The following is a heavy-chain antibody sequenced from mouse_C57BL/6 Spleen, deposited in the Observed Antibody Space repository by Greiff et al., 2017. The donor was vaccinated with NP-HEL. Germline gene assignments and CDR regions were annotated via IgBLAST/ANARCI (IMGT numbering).Heavy chain of an antibody. D-gene: IGHD3-2*02. V-gene: IGHV1-26*01. J-gene: IGHJ3*01. CDR1: GYTFTDYY. CDR2: INPNNGGT. CDR3: ARDSSGQAWFAY. Sequence: EVQLQQSGPELVKPGASVKISCKASGYTFTDYYMNWVKQSHGKSLEWIGDINPNNGGTSYIQKFKGKATLTVDKSSSTAYMELRSLTSEDSAVYYCARDSSGQAWFAYWGQATLVTVSA.